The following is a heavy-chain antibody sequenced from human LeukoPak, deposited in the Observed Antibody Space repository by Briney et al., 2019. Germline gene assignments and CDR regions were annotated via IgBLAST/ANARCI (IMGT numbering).Heavy chain of an antibody. Sequence: AGSLTLSCSASGFTFSSFGMHCVSQAPGKGLEYVSSIGTNGGSIVYAGSVRGRFTISRDNSKNTLHPQMSSLRAEDTAVYYCVKAYEYYAYWGQGTLVAVA. D-gene: IGHD3-16*01. V-gene: IGHV3-64D*06. CDR2: IGTNGGSI. CDR3: VKAYEYYAY. CDR1: GFTFSSFG. J-gene: IGHJ4*02.